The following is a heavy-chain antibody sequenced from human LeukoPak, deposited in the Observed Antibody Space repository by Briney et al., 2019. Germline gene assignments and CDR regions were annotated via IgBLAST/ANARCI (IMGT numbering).Heavy chain of an antibody. CDR1: GYTFTSYG. J-gene: IGHJ5*02. D-gene: IGHD1-26*01. CDR3: ARGLVGAMGLLSPWFDP. CDR2: ISAYNGNT. Sequence: ASVKVSCKASGYTFTSYGISWVRQAPGQGLEWMGRISAYNGNTNYAQKLQGRVTMTTDTSTSTAYMELRSLRSDDTAVYYCARGLVGAMGLLSPWFDPWGQGTLVTVSS. V-gene: IGHV1-18*01.